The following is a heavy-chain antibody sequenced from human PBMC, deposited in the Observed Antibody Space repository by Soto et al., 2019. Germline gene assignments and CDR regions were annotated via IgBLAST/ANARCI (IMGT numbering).Heavy chain of an antibody. Sequence: PGGSLRLSCAASGFTFSSYSMNWVRQAPGKGLEWVSYISSSSSTIYYADSVKGRFTISRDNAKNSLYLQMNSLRDEDTAVYYCARDLTIFGVVYNWFDPWGQGTLVTVSS. CDR1: GFTFSSYS. CDR2: ISSSSSTI. D-gene: IGHD3-3*01. J-gene: IGHJ5*02. V-gene: IGHV3-48*02. CDR3: ARDLTIFGVVYNWFDP.